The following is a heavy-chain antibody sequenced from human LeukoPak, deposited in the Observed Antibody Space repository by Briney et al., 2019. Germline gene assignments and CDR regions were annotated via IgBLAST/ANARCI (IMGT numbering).Heavy chain of an antibody. CDR3: ARGTYYYEF. D-gene: IGHD3-16*01. V-gene: IGHV3-7*04. J-gene: IGHJ4*02. CDR1: KFTFSSFW. CDR2: MNQLGNEK. Sequence: TGGSLRLSRAASKFTFSSFWMSWVRQAPGKGPEWVAYMNQLGNEKNYLDSVKGRFTISRDNAKNSLYLQMTSLRAEDTAVYYCARGTYYYEFWGQGTLVTVSS.